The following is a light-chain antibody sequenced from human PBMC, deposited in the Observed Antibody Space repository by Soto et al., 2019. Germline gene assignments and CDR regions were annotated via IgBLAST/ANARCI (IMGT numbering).Light chain of an antibody. CDR1: SIDVGSYNY. Sequence: QSALTQPASVSGSPGQSITISCTGTSIDVGSYNYVSWYQQHPGKAPKLMIYGVSDRPSGISSRFSGSKSGNTVSLTISGLQTEDESDYYWSSYTDSSTLFGTGTKLTVL. CDR2: GVS. V-gene: IGLV2-14*01. CDR3: SSYTDSSTL. J-gene: IGLJ1*01.